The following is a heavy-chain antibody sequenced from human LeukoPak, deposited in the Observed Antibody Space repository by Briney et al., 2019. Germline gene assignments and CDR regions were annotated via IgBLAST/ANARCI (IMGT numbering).Heavy chain of an antibody. Sequence: SETLSLTCTVSGGSISSGGYYWSWIRQHPGKGLEWIGYIYYSGSTYYNPSLRSRVTISVDTSKNQFSLKLSSVTAADTAVYYCATRYYDSSGYYFLDAFDIWGQGTMVTVSS. CDR3: ATRYYDSSGYYFLDAFDI. CDR1: GGSISSGGYY. V-gene: IGHV4-31*03. D-gene: IGHD3-22*01. J-gene: IGHJ3*02. CDR2: IYYSGST.